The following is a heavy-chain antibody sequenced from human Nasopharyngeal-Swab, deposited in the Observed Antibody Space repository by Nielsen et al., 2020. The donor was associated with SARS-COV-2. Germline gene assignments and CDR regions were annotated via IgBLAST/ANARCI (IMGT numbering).Heavy chain of an antibody. CDR1: GYSFTSYW. D-gene: IGHD6-19*01. CDR3: ARQKAVAFYYYYGMDV. J-gene: IGHJ6*02. CDR2: IDPSDSYT. V-gene: IGHV5-10-1*01. Sequence: GGSLRLSCTGSGYSFTSYWISWVRQMPGKGLEWMGRIDPSDSYTNYSPSFQGHVTISADKSISTAYLQWSSLKASDTAMYYCARQKAVAFYYYYGMDVWGQGTTVTVSS.